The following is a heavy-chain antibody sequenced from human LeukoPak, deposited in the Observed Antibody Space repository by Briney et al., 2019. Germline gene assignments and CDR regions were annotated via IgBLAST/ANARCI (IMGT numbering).Heavy chain of an antibody. V-gene: IGHV4-34*01. D-gene: IGHD3-10*01. CDR1: GGSFSGYY. J-gene: IGHJ2*01. CDR3: ARDYSPYWYFDL. Sequence: PSETLSLTCAVYGGSFSGYYWSWIRQPPGKGLEWIGEINHSGSTNYNPSLKSRVTISVDTSKNQFSLKLSSVTAADTAVYYCARDYSPYWYFDLWGRGTLVTVSS. CDR2: INHSGST.